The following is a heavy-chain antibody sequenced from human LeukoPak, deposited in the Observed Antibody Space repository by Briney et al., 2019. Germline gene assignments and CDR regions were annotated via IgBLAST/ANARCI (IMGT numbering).Heavy chain of an antibody. D-gene: IGHD4-11*01. CDR1: GFTFSSYA. CDR2: ISYDRSNK. J-gene: IGHJ6*02. CDR3: ARDRYSNYGYDYYGMDV. Sequence: GGSLRLSCAASGFTFSSYAMHWVRQAPGKGLEWVAVISYDRSNKYYADSVKGRFTISRDNSKNTLYLQMNSLRAEDTAVYYCARDRYSNYGYDYYGMDVWGQGTTVTVSS. V-gene: IGHV3-30-3*01.